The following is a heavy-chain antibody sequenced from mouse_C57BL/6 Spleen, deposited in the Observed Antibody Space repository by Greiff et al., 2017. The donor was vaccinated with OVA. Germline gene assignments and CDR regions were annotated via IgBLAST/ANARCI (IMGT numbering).Heavy chain of an antibody. CDR2: IHPNSGST. J-gene: IGHJ4*01. CDR3: ARPFITTVVADYYAMDY. V-gene: IGHV1-64*01. CDR1: GYTFTSYW. Sequence: VQLQQPGAELVKPGASVKLSCKASGYTFTSYWMHWVKQRPGQGLEWIGMIHPNSGSTNYNEKFKSKTTLTVDKSSSTAYMQLSSLTSEDSAFYYCARPFITTVVADYYAMDYWGQGTSVTVSS. D-gene: IGHD1-1*01.